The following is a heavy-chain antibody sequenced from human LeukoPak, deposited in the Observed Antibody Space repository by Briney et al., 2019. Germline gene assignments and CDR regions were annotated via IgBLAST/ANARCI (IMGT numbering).Heavy chain of an antibody. Sequence: PGGSLRLSCAASGFTFSDYYMSWVRQAPGKGLEWVANIKQDGSEKYYVDSVKGRFTISRDNAKNSLYLQMNSLRAEDTAVYYCARGSTTVTPRNFDYWGQGTLVTVSS. CDR1: GFTFSDYY. J-gene: IGHJ4*02. CDR3: ARGSTTVTPRNFDY. D-gene: IGHD4-11*01. CDR2: IKQDGSEK. V-gene: IGHV3-7*05.